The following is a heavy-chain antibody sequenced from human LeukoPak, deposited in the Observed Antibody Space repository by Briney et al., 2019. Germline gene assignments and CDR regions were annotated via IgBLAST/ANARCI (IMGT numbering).Heavy chain of an antibody. J-gene: IGHJ4*02. Sequence: ASVKVSCKASGYSFISYAMNWVRQAPGQGLEWMGWINTNTGNPTYAQGFTGQFVFSLDTSVSTAYLQISSLKAEDTAVYYCARGGHYDPYYFDYWGQGTLVTVSS. CDR2: INTNTGNP. V-gene: IGHV7-4-1*02. D-gene: IGHD4-17*01. CDR1: GYSFISYA. CDR3: ARGGHYDPYYFDY.